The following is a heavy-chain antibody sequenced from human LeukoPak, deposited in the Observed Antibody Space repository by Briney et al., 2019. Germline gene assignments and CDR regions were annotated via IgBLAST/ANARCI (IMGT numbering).Heavy chain of an antibody. J-gene: IGHJ4*02. CDR3: ARHEEVLWYFDH. D-gene: IGHD4/OR15-4a*01. Sequence: SETLSLTCTVSGGSISSYYWSWVRQPPGKGLEWIGYIYYSGSTNYNPSLKSRVTISVDTSKNQFSLKLNSVTAADTAVYYCARHEEVLWYFDHWGQGVLVTVAS. CDR1: GGSISSYY. CDR2: IYYSGST. V-gene: IGHV4-59*08.